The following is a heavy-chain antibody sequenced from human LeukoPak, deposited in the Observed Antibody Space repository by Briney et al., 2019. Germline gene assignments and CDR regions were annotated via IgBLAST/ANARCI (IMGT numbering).Heavy chain of an antibody. CDR3: AKKAGSGSYYNNFRFDP. D-gene: IGHD3-10*01. CDR1: GYTFTSYG. J-gene: IGHJ5*02. V-gene: IGHV1-18*01. CDR2: ISAYNGNT. Sequence: GASVKVSCKASGYTFTSYGISWVRQAPGQGLEWMGWISAYNGNTNYAQKLQGRVTMTRNTSISTAYMELSSLRSEDTAVYYCAKKAGSGSYYNNFRFDPWGQGTLVTVSS.